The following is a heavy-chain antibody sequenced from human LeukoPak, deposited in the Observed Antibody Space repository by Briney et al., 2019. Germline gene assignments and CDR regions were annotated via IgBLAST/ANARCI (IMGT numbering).Heavy chain of an antibody. D-gene: IGHD2-2*01. J-gene: IGHJ4*02. Sequence: GRSLRLSCAASGFTFSTYWMSWVRQAPGKGLEWVANIKQDGSDKFYVDSVKSRFTISRDNAKNSMYLQMSSLRAEDTAIYYCARVLPVASRDYWGQGTLVTVSS. CDR3: ARVLPVASRDY. CDR1: GFTFSTYW. V-gene: IGHV3-7*01. CDR2: IKQDGSDK.